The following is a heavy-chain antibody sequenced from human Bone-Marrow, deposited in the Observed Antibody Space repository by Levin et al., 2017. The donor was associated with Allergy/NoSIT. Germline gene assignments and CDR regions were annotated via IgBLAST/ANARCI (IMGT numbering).Heavy chain of an antibody. J-gene: IGHJ6*02. CDR2: ISGGAGRT. CDR1: RFTFNTYA. V-gene: IGHV3-23*01. Sequence: PGGSLRLSCTDSRFTFNTYAMSWVRQAPGKGLEWVSAISGGAGRTHYADSVKGRFTISRDNSKNPLYLELSSLRAEDTAVYYCASFAAGSLYYGLDVWGQGTTVTVSS. CDR3: ASFAAGSLYYGLDV. D-gene: IGHD6-13*01.